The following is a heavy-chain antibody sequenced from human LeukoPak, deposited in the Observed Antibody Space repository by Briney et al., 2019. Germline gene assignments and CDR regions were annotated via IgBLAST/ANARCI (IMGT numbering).Heavy chain of an antibody. V-gene: IGHV4-34*01. D-gene: IGHD2-21*02. CDR1: GGSFSGYY. CDR2: INHSGST. J-gene: IGHJ4*02. Sequence: SETLSLTCAVYGGSFSGYYWSWIRQPPGKGLEWIGEINHSGSTNYNPSLKSRVTTSVDTSKNQFSLKLSSVTAADTPVHYCVGAAFTYCGGDCYPGPIDYWGEGNLVTVSS. CDR3: VGAAFTYCGGDCYPGPIDY.